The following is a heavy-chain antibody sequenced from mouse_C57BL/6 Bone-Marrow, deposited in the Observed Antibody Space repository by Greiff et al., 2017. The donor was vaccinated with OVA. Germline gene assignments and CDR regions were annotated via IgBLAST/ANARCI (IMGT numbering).Heavy chain of an antibody. CDR1: GFTFSDAW. CDR3: TLRGVFDY. CDR2: IRHKANNHAT. D-gene: IGHD1-1*01. J-gene: IGHJ2*01. V-gene: IGHV6-6*01. Sequence: EVKVEESGGGLVQPGGSMKLSCAASGFTFSDAWMDWVRQSPEKGLEWVAEIRHKANNHATYYADSVKGRFTISRDASKSSVYLQMNSLRAEETCIYYCTLRGVFDYWGQGTTLTVSS.